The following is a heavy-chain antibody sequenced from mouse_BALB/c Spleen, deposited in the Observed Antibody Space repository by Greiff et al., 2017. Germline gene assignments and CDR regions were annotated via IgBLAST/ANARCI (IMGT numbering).Heavy chain of an antibody. V-gene: IGHV7-3*02. CDR3: ARERYDRDYYFDY. Sequence: EVQRVESGGGLVQPGGSLRLSCATSGFTFTDYYMSWVRQPPGKALEWLGSIRNKANGYTTEYSASVKGRFTISRDNSQSILYLQMNTLRAEDSATNYCARERYDRDYYFDYWGQGTTLTVSS. CDR2: IRNKANGYTT. J-gene: IGHJ2*01. CDR1: GFTFTDYY. D-gene: IGHD2-14*01.